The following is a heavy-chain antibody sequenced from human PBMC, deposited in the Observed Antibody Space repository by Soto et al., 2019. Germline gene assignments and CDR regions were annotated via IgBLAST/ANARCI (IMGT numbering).Heavy chain of an antibody. Sequence: ASVKVSCKASEYTFTDYYIHWVRQAPGQGPEWMGWINPNSGDTEFAQNFQGRFTVTRDTSISIVYMELSRLRSDDTAVYYCARTAIETTDPYYEYGLDVWGQGTTITVSS. CDR3: ARTAIETTDPYYEYGLDV. CDR2: INPNSGDT. CDR1: EYTFTDYY. V-gene: IGHV1-2*02. J-gene: IGHJ6*02. D-gene: IGHD3-3*01.